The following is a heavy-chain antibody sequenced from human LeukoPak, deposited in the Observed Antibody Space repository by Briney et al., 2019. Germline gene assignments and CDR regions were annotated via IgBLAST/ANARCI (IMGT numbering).Heavy chain of an antibody. CDR3: ARDQRVRGFDI. CDR2: IYYSGST. J-gene: IGHJ3*02. V-gene: IGHV4-59*01. Sequence: SETLSLTCTVSGGSISSYYWSWIRQPPGKGLEWIGYIYYSGSTNYNPSLKSRVTISVDTSKNQFSLKLSSVTAADTAVYYCARDQRVRGFDIWGQGTMVTVSS. CDR1: GGSISSYY. D-gene: IGHD3-10*01.